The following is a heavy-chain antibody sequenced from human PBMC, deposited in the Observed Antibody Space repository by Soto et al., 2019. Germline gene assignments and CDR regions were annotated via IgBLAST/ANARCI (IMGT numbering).Heavy chain of an antibody. D-gene: IGHD6-13*01. J-gene: IGHJ4*02. CDR3: AGASTSSWAEFDS. CDR2: VHNSVGT. V-gene: IGHV4-59*01. Sequence: QVQLQESGPGLVKPSETLSLTCTVSGGSISNSYWSWIRQPPGEGLEWIGYVHNSVGTNYNPSLKSRLTISVDTSKNQFSLRLSSVTAADTAMYFCAGASTSSWAEFDSWGQGTLVTVSS. CDR1: GGSISNSY.